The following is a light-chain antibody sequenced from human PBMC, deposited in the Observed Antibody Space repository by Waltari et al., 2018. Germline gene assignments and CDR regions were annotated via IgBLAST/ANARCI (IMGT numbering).Light chain of an antibody. Sequence: QSALTQPASVSGSPGQSITISCTGATRPLGFYTLFSWYQQHPGKVPKLIIFEGVKRPSGVSNRFAGSKSVTPASLTISGLQADDEADYFCASYVNYTTFHVVFGVGTKLTVL. V-gene: IGLV2-23*03. CDR3: ASYVNYTTFHVV. CDR1: TRPLGFYTL. CDR2: EGV. J-gene: IGLJ2*01.